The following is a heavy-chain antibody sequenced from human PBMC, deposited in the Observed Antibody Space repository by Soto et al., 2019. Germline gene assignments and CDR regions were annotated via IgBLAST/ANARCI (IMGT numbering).Heavy chain of an antibody. V-gene: IGHV1-18*01. CDR1: GYTFTSYG. D-gene: IGHD1-26*01. Sequence: ASVKVSCQASGYTFTSYGISWGRQAPGQGLEWMGWISAYNGNTNYAQKLQGRVTMTTDKSTSTAYMELRSLRSDDTAVYSCARFRGGATTDWFAPWARGTLVPVSS. CDR3: ARFRGGATTDWFAP. CDR2: ISAYNGNT. J-gene: IGHJ5*02.